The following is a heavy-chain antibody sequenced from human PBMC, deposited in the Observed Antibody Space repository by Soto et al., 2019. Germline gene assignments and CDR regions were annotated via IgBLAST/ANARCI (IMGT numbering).Heavy chain of an antibody. V-gene: IGHV4-31*03. Sequence: PSETLSLTCTVSGGSISSGGYYWSWIRQHPGKGLEWIGYIYYSGSTYYNPSLKSRVTISVDTSKNQFSLKLSSVTAADTAVYNCARGRYCSSTSCYSNWFDPWGQGTLVTVSS. CDR2: IYYSGST. J-gene: IGHJ5*02. CDR1: GGSISSGGYY. CDR3: ARGRYCSSTSCYSNWFDP. D-gene: IGHD2-2*01.